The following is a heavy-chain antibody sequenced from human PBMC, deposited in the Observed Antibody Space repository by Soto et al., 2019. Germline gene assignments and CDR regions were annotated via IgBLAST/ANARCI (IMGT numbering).Heavy chain of an antibody. CDR2: INSSGDNT. CDR3: ARVVVVAATGTDY. J-gene: IGHJ4*02. V-gene: IGHV3-23*01. Sequence: EVQVLESGGGLVQPGGSLRLSCAASGFTFSSYAMNWVRQAPGKGLEWVSGINSSGDNTYYADSVKGRFTISRDNYKNTLYLQMNSLRVEDTAVYYCARVVVVAATGTDYWGQGTLVTVSS. D-gene: IGHD2-15*01. CDR1: GFTFSSYA.